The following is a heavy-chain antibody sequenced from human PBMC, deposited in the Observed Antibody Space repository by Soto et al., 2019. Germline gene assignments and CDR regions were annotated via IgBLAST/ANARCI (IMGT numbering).Heavy chain of an antibody. J-gene: IGHJ4*02. CDR2: IKQDGSAK. D-gene: IGHD2-15*01. V-gene: IGHV3-7*01. CDR3: ARDFYGGFSYGPGDH. CDR1: GFTFWGDW. Sequence: GGSLRLSCVASGFTFWGDWMSWVRQAPGKGLEWVANIKQDGSAKQYLDSVRGRFTISRDNSKNSVYLQMNSLRAEDTALYYCARDFYGGFSYGPGDHWGQGTLVTVSS.